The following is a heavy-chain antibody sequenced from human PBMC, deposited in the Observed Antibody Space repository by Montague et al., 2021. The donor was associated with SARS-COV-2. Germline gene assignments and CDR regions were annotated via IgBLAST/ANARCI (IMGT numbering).Heavy chain of an antibody. CDR2: ISDTGSTI. V-gene: IGHV3-11*01. Sequence: SLRLSCAASGFTFSDYYMNWIRQAPGKGLEWTSYISDTGSTICYADSVKGRFAVSRDNTKNSLYLQMNSLRAEDTAVYYCAKALMTYGGNSPVDQWGQGTLVTVSS. J-gene: IGHJ4*02. D-gene: IGHD4-23*01. CDR1: GFTFSDYY. CDR3: AKALMTYGGNSPVDQ.